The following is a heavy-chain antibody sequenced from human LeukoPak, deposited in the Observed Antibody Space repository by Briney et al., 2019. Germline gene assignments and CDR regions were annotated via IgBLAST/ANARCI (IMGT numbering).Heavy chain of an antibody. Sequence: GGSLRLSCAASGFTSSSYAMSWVRLAPGKGLEWVSAISGSGGSTYYADSVKGRFTISRDNSKNTLSLQMNSLRAEDTALYYCTKDLRYYYADNHSEMDEHDYWGQGTLVTVSS. J-gene: IGHJ4*02. CDR3: TKDLRYYYADNHSEMDEHDY. D-gene: IGHD4-23*01. CDR2: ISGSGGST. CDR1: GFTSSSYA. V-gene: IGHV3-23*01.